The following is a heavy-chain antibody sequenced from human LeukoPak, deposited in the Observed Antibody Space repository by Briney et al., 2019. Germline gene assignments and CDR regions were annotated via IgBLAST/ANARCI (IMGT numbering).Heavy chain of an antibody. J-gene: IGHJ4*02. CDR2: IGTSSTTI. CDR3: ARDHSKQQLPLGLY. CDR1: GFTFSSYT. D-gene: IGHD6-13*01. Sequence: GGSLRLSCAASGFTFSSYTMNWVRQPPGKGLEWVSNIGTSSTTIYYADSVKGRFTISRDNAKNSLYLQMNSLRAEDTAVYYCARDHSKQQLPLGLYWGQGTLVTVSS. V-gene: IGHV3-48*04.